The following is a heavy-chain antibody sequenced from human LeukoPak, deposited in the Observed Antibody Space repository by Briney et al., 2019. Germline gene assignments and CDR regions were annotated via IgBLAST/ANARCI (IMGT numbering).Heavy chain of an antibody. J-gene: IGHJ4*02. D-gene: IGHD6-19*01. CDR1: GFTFSDSD. V-gene: IGHV3-73*01. CDR3: TTYRSGHY. CDR2: ITTKRSNYAT. Sequence: GGSLRLSCAASGFTFSDSDIHWVRQASGKGLEWVGRITTKRSNYATAYTASVKGRFTISRHDSENTAYLQMSSLKTEDTALYYCTTYRSGHYWGQGTLVTVSS.